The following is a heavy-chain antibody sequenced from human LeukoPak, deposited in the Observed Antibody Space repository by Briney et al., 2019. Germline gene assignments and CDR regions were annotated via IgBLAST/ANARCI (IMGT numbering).Heavy chain of an antibody. CDR2: IYSCGST. Sequence: GGSLRLSCAASGFTVSSNYMSWVRQAPGKGLEWVSVIYSCGSTYYADSVKGRFTLSRDNAKNSLYLQMNSLRAEDTAVYYCARRRGYMDVWGKGTTVTVSS. CDR1: GFTVSSNY. CDR3: ARRRGYMDV. D-gene: IGHD5-12*01. J-gene: IGHJ6*03. V-gene: IGHV3-66*04.